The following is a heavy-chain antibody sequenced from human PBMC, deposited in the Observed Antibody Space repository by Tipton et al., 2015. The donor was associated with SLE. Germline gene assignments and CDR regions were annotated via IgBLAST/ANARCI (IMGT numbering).Heavy chain of an antibody. V-gene: IGHV4-59*01. D-gene: IGHD6-19*01. CDR1: GASIRTYY. J-gene: IGHJ4*02. CDR3: ARDSRYSSVR. Sequence: TLSLTCTVSGASIRTYYCNWIRQPPGKGLEWIGNIYSSGSANYSPSLKSRVTISADTSKNQFSLKVSSVTAADSAVYYCARDSRYSSVRWGQGNLVTVSS. CDR2: IYSSGSA.